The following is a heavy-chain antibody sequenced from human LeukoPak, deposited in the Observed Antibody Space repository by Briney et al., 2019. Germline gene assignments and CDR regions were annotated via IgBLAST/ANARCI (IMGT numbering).Heavy chain of an antibody. Sequence: GGSLRPSCAVSGFTFRSNWMNWVREAPGKGLEWVAHVQPDGSAKIYADSVKGRFTISRDNAKDSVYLQMNSLRVEDTAVYYCASDFFGWSSLGHWGQGTLVTVSS. CDR1: GFTFRSNW. V-gene: IGHV3-7*01. J-gene: IGHJ1*01. D-gene: IGHD6-19*01. CDR3: ASDFFGWSSLGH. CDR2: VQPDGSAK.